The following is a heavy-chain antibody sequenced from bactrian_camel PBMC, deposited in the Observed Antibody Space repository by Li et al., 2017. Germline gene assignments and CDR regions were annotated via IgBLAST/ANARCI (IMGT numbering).Heavy chain of an antibody. V-gene: IGHV3-2*01. J-gene: IGHJ4*01. Sequence: VQLVESGGDLVQPGGSLRLSCVASGVTFTTYYMAWVRQAPGKGLEWVSSLYSDGSNRYYSESVKGRFTISRDNAKNTVYLQMNSLKSEDTALYYCATDALHGLGSPSNWGQGTQVTVS. CDR3: ATDALHGLGSPSN. CDR1: GVTFTTYY. D-gene: IGHD5*01. CDR2: LYSDGSNR.